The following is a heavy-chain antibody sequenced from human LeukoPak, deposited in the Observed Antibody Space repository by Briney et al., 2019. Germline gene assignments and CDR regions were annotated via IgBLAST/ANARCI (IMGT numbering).Heavy chain of an antibody. CDR2: IKTDGSAQ. V-gene: IGHV3-7*01. CDR1: GFTFSSYW. J-gene: IGHJ3*02. CDR3: ARERPAAASAFEI. D-gene: IGHD6-25*01. Sequence: GGSLRLSCAASGFTFSSYWMSWVRQAPGKGLEWVANIKTDGSAQFYLESVKGRFTISRDNAKNSLFLQMNSLRGEDTALYFCARERPAAASAFEIWGQGTRVTVSS.